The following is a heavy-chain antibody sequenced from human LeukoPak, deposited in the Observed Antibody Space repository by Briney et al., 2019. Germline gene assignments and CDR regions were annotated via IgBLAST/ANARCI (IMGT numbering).Heavy chain of an antibody. CDR1: GFTFSSYS. CDR2: ISSSSSTI. V-gene: IGHV3-48*01. Sequence: AGGSLRLSCAASGFTFSSYSMNWVRQAPGKGLEWVSYISSSSSTIYYADSVKGRFTIPRDNAKNSLYPHMNSLRAEDTAVYYCARRSEDIYYYYYYMDVWGKGTTVAVSS. J-gene: IGHJ6*03. D-gene: IGHD2-15*01. CDR3: ARRSEDIYYYYYYMDV.